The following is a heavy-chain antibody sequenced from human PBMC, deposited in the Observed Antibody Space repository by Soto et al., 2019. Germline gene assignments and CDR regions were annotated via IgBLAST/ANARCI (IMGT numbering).Heavy chain of an antibody. CDR1: GFTFSSYA. CDR2: ISGSGGST. CDR3: ASGGDYYYYYGMDV. V-gene: IGHV3-23*01. D-gene: IGHD3-16*01. J-gene: IGHJ6*04. Sequence: PRVSLRLSCAASGFTFSSYAMGWVRQAPGKGLEWVSAISGSGGSTYYADSVKGRFTISRDNSKNTLYLQMNSLRAEDTAVYYCASGGDYYYYYGMDVWGKGTTVTVSS.